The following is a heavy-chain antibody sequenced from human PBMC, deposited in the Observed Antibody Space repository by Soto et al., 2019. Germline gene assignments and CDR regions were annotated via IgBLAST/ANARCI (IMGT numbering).Heavy chain of an antibody. CDR3: TTDGDPGGLAH. J-gene: IGHJ4*02. CDR1: GVTSNYYA. CDR2: IDLNSGRI. Sequence: LRLSCAASGVTSNYYAMHWVRQGPGKGLEWVSGIDLNSGRIGYADSVKGRFTISRDNAKKSLHLQMNGLRAEDTALYYCTTDGDPGGLAHWGQGTLVTVSS. V-gene: IGHV3-9*02. D-gene: IGHD2-15*01.